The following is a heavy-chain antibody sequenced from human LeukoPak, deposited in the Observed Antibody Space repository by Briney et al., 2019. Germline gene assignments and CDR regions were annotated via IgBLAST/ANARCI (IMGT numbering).Heavy chain of an antibody. D-gene: IGHD6-19*01. J-gene: IGHJ4*02. CDR1: GGTFSSYT. V-gene: IGHV1-69*01. Sequence: SVKVSCKASGGTFSSYTITWVRQAPGQGLEWMGGIIPIFGTANYAQRFQGRVTITADESTSTAYMELSSLRSEDTAVYYCARAGSSGWDYYFDYWGQGTLVTVSS. CDR2: IIPIFGTA. CDR3: ARAGSSGWDYYFDY.